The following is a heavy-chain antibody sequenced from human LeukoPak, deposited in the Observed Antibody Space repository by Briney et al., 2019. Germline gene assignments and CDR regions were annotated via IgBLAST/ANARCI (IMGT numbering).Heavy chain of an antibody. Sequence: SVKLSSKVSGFTFTSSAVQCVRQARGPRLEWIGWIVVGSGNTNYAQKFQERVTITTDMSTSTAYIELSSLRSEDTAVYYCAAHCSSTSCYVVDYWGQGTLVTVSS. CDR1: GFTFTSSA. CDR3: AAHCSSTSCYVVDY. V-gene: IGHV1-58*01. J-gene: IGHJ4*02. D-gene: IGHD2-2*01. CDR2: IVVGSGNT.